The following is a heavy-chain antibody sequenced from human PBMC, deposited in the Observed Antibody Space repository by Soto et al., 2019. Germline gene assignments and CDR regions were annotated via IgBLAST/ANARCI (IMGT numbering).Heavy chain of an antibody. J-gene: IGHJ4*02. Sequence: ASVKVSCKASGYTFTGYYMHWVRQAPGQGLEWMGWINPNSGGTNYAQKFQGRVTMTRDTSISTAYMELSRLRSDDTAVYYCARGSFFDYDSSGYYYYGYWGQGTLVTVSS. V-gene: IGHV1-2*02. CDR3: ARGSFFDYDSSGYYYYGY. D-gene: IGHD3-22*01. CDR1: GYTFTGYY. CDR2: INPNSGGT.